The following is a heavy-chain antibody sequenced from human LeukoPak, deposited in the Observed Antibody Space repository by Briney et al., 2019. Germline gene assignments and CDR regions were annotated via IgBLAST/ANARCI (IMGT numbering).Heavy chain of an antibody. CDR1: GYTFTGYY. Sequence: ASVKVSCKASGYTFTGYYMHWVRQAPGQGLEWMGWINPNSGGTNYAQKFQGRVTMTRDTSISTAYMELSRLRSDDTAVYYCARDIVVVVAASPNPYFDYWGQGTLVTVSS. CDR2: INPNSGGT. J-gene: IGHJ4*02. CDR3: ARDIVVVVAASPNPYFDY. V-gene: IGHV1-2*02. D-gene: IGHD2-15*01.